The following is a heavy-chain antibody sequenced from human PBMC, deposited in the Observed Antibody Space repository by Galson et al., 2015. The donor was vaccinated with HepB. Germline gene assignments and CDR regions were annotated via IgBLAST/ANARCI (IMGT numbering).Heavy chain of an antibody. CDR2: INAGNGNT. Sequence: SVKVSCKASGYTFTSYAMHWVRQAPGQRLEWMGWINAGNGNTKYSQKFQGRVTITRDTSASTAYMELSSLRSEDTAVYYCARGLGIAVAGMAPDYWGQGTLVTVSS. CDR3: ARGLGIAVAGMAPDY. CDR1: GYTFTSYA. V-gene: IGHV1-3*01. D-gene: IGHD6-19*01. J-gene: IGHJ4*02.